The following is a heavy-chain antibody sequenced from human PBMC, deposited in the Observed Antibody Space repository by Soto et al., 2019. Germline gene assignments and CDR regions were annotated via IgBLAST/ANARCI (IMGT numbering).Heavy chain of an antibody. CDR3: AKDDVAGDGLWLVYD. J-gene: IGHJ4*02. D-gene: IGHD2-21*02. CDR1: GFTFSKYA. V-gene: IGHV3-23*01. Sequence: LRLSCVAPGFTFSKYAMIWVRQAPGKGQEWVSGITGSGNTIEYADSVKGRFSISRDNSKNTVDLQMNSLRAEDTAMYYCAKDDVAGDGLWLVYDWGQGTLVTVSS. CDR2: ITGSGNTI.